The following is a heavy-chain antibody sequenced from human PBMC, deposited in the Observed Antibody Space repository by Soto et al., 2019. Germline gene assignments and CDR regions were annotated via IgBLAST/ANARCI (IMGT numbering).Heavy chain of an antibody. CDR1: GGSISSSNW. J-gene: IGHJ3*02. CDR2: IYHSGST. V-gene: IGHV4-4*02. D-gene: IGHD3-22*01. CDR3: ARDRYDSSGYVIIDAFDI. Sequence: SETLSLTCAVSGGSISSSNWWSWVRQPPGKGLEWIGEIYHSGSTNYNPSLKSRVTISVDKSKNQFSLKLSSVAAADTAVYYCARDRYDSSGYVIIDAFDIWGQGTMVTVSS.